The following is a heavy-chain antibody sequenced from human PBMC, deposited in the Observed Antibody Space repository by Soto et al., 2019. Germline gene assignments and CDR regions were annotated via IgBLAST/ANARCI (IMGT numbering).Heavy chain of an antibody. CDR1: GGTFSSYS. CDR2: IIPIFGTA. CDR3: ARDGGMHSGGIDY. D-gene: IGHD1-26*01. Sequence: QVQLVQSGAEVKKPGSSVKVSCKASGGTFSSYSINWVRQAPGQGLAWMGEIIPIFGTANYAQKFQGRVPITVDESTSTAYMERSSLRSEDTAVYYCARDGGMHSGGIDYWGQGTLVTVSS. J-gene: IGHJ4*02. V-gene: IGHV1-69*01.